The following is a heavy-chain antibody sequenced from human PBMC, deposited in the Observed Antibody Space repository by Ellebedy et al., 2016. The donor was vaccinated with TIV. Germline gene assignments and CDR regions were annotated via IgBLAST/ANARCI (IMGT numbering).Heavy chain of an antibody. J-gene: IGHJ4*02. CDR2: INAGNGNT. V-gene: IGHV1-3*01. Sequence: ASVKVSCXASGYTFTSYAMHWVRQAPGQRLEWMGWINAGNGNTKYSQKFQGRVTITRDTSASTAYMELSSLRSEDTAVYYCARDGEGDYVDGQVYWGQGTLVTVSS. D-gene: IGHD4-17*01. CDR3: ARDGEGDYVDGQVY. CDR1: GYTFTSYA.